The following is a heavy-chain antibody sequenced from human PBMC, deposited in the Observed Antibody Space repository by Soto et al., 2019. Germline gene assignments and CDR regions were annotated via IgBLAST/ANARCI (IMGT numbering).Heavy chain of an antibody. CDR2: IYHSGST. Sequence: QLQLRESGPGLVKPSETLSLTCTVSGGSISGGVGGLYYWSWIRQPPGKGLEWIGYIYHSGSTYYNPSLKRRVTISVDPSKNRCSLRLSSVTAADPAVYYCAREVIPLTTDWYFDLWGRGTLVTVSS. D-gene: IGHD4-17*01. V-gene: IGHV4-30-4*01. CDR3: AREVIPLTTDWYFDL. CDR1: GGSISGGVGGLYY. J-gene: IGHJ2*01.